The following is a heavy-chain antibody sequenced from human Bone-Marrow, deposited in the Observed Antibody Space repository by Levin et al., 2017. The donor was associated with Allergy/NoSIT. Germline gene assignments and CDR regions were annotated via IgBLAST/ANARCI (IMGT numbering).Heavy chain of an antibody. J-gene: IGHJ4*02. Sequence: GGSLRLSCAASGFTFSNAWMSWVRQAPGKGLEWVGRIKSKTDGGTTDYAAPVKGRFTISRDDSKNTLYLQMNSLKTEDTAVYYCTTRDTEYQLLVSKSELDFDYWGQGTLVTVSS. CDR3: TTRDTEYQLLVSKSELDFDY. V-gene: IGHV3-15*01. CDR1: GFTFSNAW. D-gene: IGHD2-2*01. CDR2: IKSKTDGGTT.